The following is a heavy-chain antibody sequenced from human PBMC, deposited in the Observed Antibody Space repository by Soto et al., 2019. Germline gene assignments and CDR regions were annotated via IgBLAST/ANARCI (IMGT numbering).Heavy chain of an antibody. Sequence: QVQLVESGGGVVQPGRSLRLSCAASGFSFSSYGMHWVRQAPGKGLEWVAMISYDGTDEYYADSVKGRFTISRDNSKNAVYLQMNSLRAEDTAVFYCAKQECDWNDNFDYWGQGTLVTVSS. J-gene: IGHJ4*02. CDR3: AKQECDWNDNFDY. CDR1: GFSFSSYG. CDR2: ISYDGTDE. D-gene: IGHD1-1*01. V-gene: IGHV3-30*18.